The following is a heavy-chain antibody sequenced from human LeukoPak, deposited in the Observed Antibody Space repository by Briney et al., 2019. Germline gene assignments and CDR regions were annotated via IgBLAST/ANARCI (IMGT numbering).Heavy chain of an antibody. CDR1: GFPFSDYS. V-gene: IGHV3-48*04. CDR3: ARDHNYAFDN. Sequence: GGSLRLSCTASGFPFSDYSMNWVRQAPGKGLEWISYIGISSGNTRYADSVRGRFTISADNAKNSLYLQMNSLRVEDTAVYYCARDHNYAFDNWGQGTLVSVSS. D-gene: IGHD1-1*01. J-gene: IGHJ4*02. CDR2: IGISSGNT.